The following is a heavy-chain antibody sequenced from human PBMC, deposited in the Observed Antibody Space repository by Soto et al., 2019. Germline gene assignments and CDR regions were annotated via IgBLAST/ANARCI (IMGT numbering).Heavy chain of an antibody. D-gene: IGHD4-17*01. CDR3: ARAATTVTTCEP. CDR2: MNPNSGNT. V-gene: IGHV1-8*01. Sequence: QVQLVQSGAEVKKPGASVKVSCKASGYTFTSYDINWVRQATGQGLEWMGWMNPNSGNTGDAQKFQGRVTMTRNTSISTAYVELSSLTSEDTAVYYCARAATTVTTCEPWGQGTLVTVAS. CDR1: GYTFTSYD. J-gene: IGHJ5*02.